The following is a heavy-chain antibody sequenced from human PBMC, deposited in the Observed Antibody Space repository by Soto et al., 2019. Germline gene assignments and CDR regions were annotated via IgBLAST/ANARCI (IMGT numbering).Heavy chain of an antibody. CDR2: VYATGTT. Sequence: PSETLSLTCNVSGGSISKFYWAWIRKTAGNGLEWMGRVYATGTTDYNPSLRSRVAMSVDISKKTFSLRLRSVTCADSGVYYCVRDGSKSLRDWFDPWGQGILVTVS. CDR3: VRDGSKSLRDWFDP. V-gene: IGHV4-4*07. J-gene: IGHJ5*02. CDR1: GGSISKFY.